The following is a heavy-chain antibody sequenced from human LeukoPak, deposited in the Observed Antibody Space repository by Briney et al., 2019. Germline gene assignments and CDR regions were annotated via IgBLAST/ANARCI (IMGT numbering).Heavy chain of an antibody. CDR2: LNPNSGDT. D-gene: IGHD5-24*01. CDR1: GYTFTDYY. Sequence: ASVKVSCKASGYTFTDYYMHWVRQAPGQGLEWMGWLNPNSGDTNYSQKFHGRVSMTRDSSISTAYMDLSDLRSDDTAVYSCARGRNIEMTTMSGGSDYWGQGTLVTVSS. J-gene: IGHJ4*02. V-gene: IGHV1-2*02. CDR3: ARGRNIEMTTMSGGSDY.